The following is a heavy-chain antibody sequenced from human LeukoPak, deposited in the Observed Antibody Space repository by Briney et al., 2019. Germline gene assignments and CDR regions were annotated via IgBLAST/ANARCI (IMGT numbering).Heavy chain of an antibody. CDR1: GFQFRTYA. J-gene: IGHJ1*01. V-gene: IGHV3-30*07. CDR2: ISYDGSSE. D-gene: IGHD2-15*01. Sequence: GRSLRLSCAASGFQFRTYAMHWVRQAPGKGLEWLAIISYDGSSEYYADSVKGRFTVSRDNSKNSLYLQMSGLRAEDTAIYYCAKVGCSGGGCYSPAEYFQHWGQGTLVTVSS. CDR3: AKVGCSGGGCYSPAEYFQH.